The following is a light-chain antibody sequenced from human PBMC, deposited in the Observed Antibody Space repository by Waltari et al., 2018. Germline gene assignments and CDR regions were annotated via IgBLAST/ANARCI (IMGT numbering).Light chain of an antibody. CDR3: QQYGSSPRT. Sequence: DIVMTQSPDSLSVSLGERATINCKSSQSVFYSSYNKNDLAWYQQKPGQPPKLLIYWASTRESGVPDRFSGSGSGTDFTLTISRLEPEDFAVYSCQQYGSSPRTFGQGTKLEIK. CDR2: WAS. J-gene: IGKJ2*01. CDR1: QSVFYSSYNKND. V-gene: IGKV4-1*01.